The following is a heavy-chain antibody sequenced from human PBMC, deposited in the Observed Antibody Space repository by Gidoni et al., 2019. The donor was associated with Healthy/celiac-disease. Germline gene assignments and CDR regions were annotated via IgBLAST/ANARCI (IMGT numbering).Heavy chain of an antibody. J-gene: IGHJ4*02. CDR2: ISYNGSNK. CDR1: AFTFSSYA. V-gene: IGHV3-30-3*01. CDR3: ARDGYYYGSGSYYTPYFDY. Sequence: QVQLVESGGGVVQPGRSLRLSCAASAFTFSSYAMHWVRQAPGKGLEWLAVISYNGSNKYYADSVKGRFTISRDNSKNTLYLQMNSLRAEDTAVYYCARDGYYYGSGSYYTPYFDYWGQGTLVTVSS. D-gene: IGHD3-10*01.